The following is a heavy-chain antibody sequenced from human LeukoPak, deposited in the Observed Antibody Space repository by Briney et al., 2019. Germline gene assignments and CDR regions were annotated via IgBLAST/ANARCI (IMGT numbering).Heavy chain of an antibody. CDR2: IYYSGST. Sequence: SETLSLTCTVSGGSISSYYWSWIRQPPGKGLEWIGYIYYSGSTNYNPSLKSRVTISVDTSKNQFSLKLSSATAADTAVYYCARLGLWFGELSPFDYWGQGTLVTVSS. D-gene: IGHD3-10*01. CDR3: ARLGLWFGELSPFDY. CDR1: GGSISSYY. V-gene: IGHV4-59*08. J-gene: IGHJ4*02.